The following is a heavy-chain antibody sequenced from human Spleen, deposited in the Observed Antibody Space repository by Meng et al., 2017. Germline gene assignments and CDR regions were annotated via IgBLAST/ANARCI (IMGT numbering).Heavy chain of an antibody. D-gene: IGHD5-12*01. CDR3: AREQRGYSGYATYYGMDV. CDR1: GGTFSSYA. J-gene: IGHJ6*02. CDR2: IIPIFGTA. Sequence: SVKVSCKASGGTFSSYAISWVRQAPGQGLEWMGGIIPIFGTANYAQKFQGRVTITADESTSTAYMELSSLRSEDTAVYYCAREQRGYSGYATYYGMDVWGQGTTVTVSS. V-gene: IGHV1-69*13.